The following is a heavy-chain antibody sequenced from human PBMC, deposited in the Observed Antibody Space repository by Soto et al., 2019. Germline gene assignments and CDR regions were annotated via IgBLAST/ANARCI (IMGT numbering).Heavy chain of an antibody. D-gene: IGHD1-26*01. CDR2: INHSGST. J-gene: IGHJ6*03. CDR3: ARSLVGPTYYYCYYMDV. CDR1: GGSFSGYY. Sequence: PETLSLTCAVYGGSFSGYYWSWIRQPPGKGLEWIGEINHSGSTNYNPSLKSRVTISVDTSKNQFSLKLSSVTAADTAVYYCARSLVGPTYYYCYYMDVWGKGTTVTVSS. V-gene: IGHV4-34*01.